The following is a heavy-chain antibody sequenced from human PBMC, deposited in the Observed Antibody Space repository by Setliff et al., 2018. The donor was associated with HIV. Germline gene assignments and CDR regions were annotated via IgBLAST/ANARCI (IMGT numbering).Heavy chain of an antibody. J-gene: IGHJ5*02. V-gene: IGHV4-4*07. CDR3: ARRGRDGVLIVFATGFDP. CDR2: IYISGST. CDR1: GGSISYHY. Sequence: SETLSLTCTVSGGSISYHYWSWIRQPAGKGLEWIGHIYISGSTNYNPSLKSRVAISIDTSENQFSLKLTSVTAADTAVYYCARRGRDGVLIVFATGFDPWGQGTLVTVSS. D-gene: IGHD2-8*01.